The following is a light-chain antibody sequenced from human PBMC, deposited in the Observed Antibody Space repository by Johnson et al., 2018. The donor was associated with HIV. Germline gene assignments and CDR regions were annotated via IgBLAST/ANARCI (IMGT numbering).Light chain of an antibody. CDR1: SSNIGSNT. CDR2: RDI. CDR3: GTWDNSLSGFV. J-gene: IGLJ1*01. Sequence: QSVLTQPPSASGTPGQRVTISCSGSSSNIGSNTVNWYQHLPGTAPNLLIYRDIHRPSGVPDRFSASKSGTSASLAISGLQAEDEADYYCGTWDNSLSGFVFGTGTKVTVL. V-gene: IGLV1-44*01.